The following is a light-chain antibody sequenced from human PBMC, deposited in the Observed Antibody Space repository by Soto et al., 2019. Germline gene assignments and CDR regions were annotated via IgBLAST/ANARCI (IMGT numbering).Light chain of an antibody. CDR2: SNN. V-gene: IGLV1-44*01. J-gene: IGLJ3*02. CDR1: NSNIGGNT. CDR3: AAWDDSLHGPV. Sequence: QPVLTQPPSASGTPGQRVTISCSGSNSNIGGNTINWYQQLPGTAPKLLIYSNNHRPSGVPDRFSGSKSDTSASLAISGLQSEDEANYYCAAWDDSLHGPVFGGGTKLTVL.